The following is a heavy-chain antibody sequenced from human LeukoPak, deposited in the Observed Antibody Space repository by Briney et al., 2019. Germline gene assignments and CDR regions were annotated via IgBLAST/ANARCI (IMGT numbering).Heavy chain of an antibody. CDR1: AYSISSGYY. CDR3: ARLAHYYGSGSYYMRAYYFDY. Sequence: SETLSLTCTVSAYSISSGYYWGWIRQPPGKGLEWIGSIYYSGSTYYNPSLKSRVTISVDTSKNQFSLKLSSVTAADTAVYYCARLAHYYGSGSYYMRAYYFDYWGQGTLVTVSS. J-gene: IGHJ4*02. CDR2: IYYSGST. D-gene: IGHD3-10*01. V-gene: IGHV4-38-2*02.